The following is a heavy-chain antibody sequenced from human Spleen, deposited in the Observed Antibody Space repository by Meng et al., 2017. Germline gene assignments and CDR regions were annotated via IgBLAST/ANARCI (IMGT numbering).Heavy chain of an antibody. CDR1: GGSISSGDYY. CDR2: INHSGSI. V-gene: IGHV4-30-4*08. CDR3: ARGPTTMAHDFDY. J-gene: IGHJ4*02. D-gene: IGHD4-11*01. Sequence: HVKLQEWGPGLVKPSQTLSLTCTVFGGSISSGDYYWSWIRQPQGKGLEWIGEINHSGSINYNPSLESRATISVDTSQNNLSLKLSSVTAADSAVYYCARGPTTMAHDFDYWGQGTLVTVSS.